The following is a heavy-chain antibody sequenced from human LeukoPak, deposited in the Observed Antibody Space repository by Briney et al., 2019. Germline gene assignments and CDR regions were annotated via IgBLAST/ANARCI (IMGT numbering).Heavy chain of an antibody. D-gene: IGHD3-22*01. J-gene: IGHJ4*02. CDR3: ARVALYYDSSGYSFAY. Sequence: ASVKVSCKASGYTFTSYDINWVRQATGQGLKWMGWMNPNSGNTGYAQKFQGRVTMTRNTSISTAYMELSSLRSEDTAVYYCARVALYYDSSGYSFAYWGQGTLVTVSS. CDR1: GYTFTSYD. V-gene: IGHV1-8*01. CDR2: MNPNSGNT.